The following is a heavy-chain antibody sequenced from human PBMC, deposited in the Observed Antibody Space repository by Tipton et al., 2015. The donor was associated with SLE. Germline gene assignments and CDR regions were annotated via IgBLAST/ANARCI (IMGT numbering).Heavy chain of an antibody. CDR1: GFTFSDYA. CDR2: ISGGGTST. V-gene: IGHV3-23*01. Sequence: SLRLSCAASGFTFSDYAMNWVRQAPGKGLEWVSGISGGGTSTYYADSVKGRFTISRANSKNTLYLQISSLRAEDTALFYCAKSGRVWFGESNFDHWGQGTLVTVSS. D-gene: IGHD3-10*01. CDR3: AKSGRVWFGESNFDH. J-gene: IGHJ4*02.